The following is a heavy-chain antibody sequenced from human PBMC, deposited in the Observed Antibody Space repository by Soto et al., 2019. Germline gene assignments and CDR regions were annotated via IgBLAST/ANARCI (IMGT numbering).Heavy chain of an antibody. Sequence: QVQLVQSGAEVKKPGSSVKVSCKASGGTFSSYAISWVRQAPGQGLEWMGGIIPIFGTANYAQKFQGRVTITADKSTSTAYMELSSLRSEDTAVYYCARVGSGSYRVPGYYDGMDVWGQGSTVTVSS. V-gene: IGHV1-69*06. D-gene: IGHD3-10*01. CDR3: ARVGSGSYRVPGYYDGMDV. J-gene: IGHJ6*02. CDR2: IIPIFGTA. CDR1: GGTFSSYA.